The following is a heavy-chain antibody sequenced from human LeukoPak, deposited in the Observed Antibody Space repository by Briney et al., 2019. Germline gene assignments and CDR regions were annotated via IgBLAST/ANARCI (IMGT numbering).Heavy chain of an antibody. D-gene: IGHD5-12*01. J-gene: IGHJ3*02. V-gene: IGHV3-7*03. CDR2: IKQDGSEK. CDR1: GFIFSNYW. CDR3: ARTRYSATEDDAFDI. Sequence: PGGSLRLSCPASGFIFSNYWMSWVRQAPGKGLEWVASIKQDGSEKYYVDSVKGRFTISRDNANNSLYLQMSSLRAEDTAFYRCARTRYSATEDDAFDIWGQGTMVTVSS.